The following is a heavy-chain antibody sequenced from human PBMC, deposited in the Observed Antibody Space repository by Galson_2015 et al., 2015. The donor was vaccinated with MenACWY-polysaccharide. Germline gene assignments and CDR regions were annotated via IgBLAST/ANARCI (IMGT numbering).Heavy chain of an antibody. V-gene: IGHV3-30-3*01. J-gene: IGHJ6*02. D-gene: IGHD2-21*01. Sequence: SLRLSCAVSGFTFSSYAIHWVRQAPGKGLEWVAVNSYDATNKYYRDSVKGRVTLSRDNSKNTVFLEMNSLRAEDTGVYYCARDYCGRTTCSGMDVWGQGTTVTVSS. CDR3: ARDYCGRTTCSGMDV. CDR1: GFTFSSYA. CDR2: NSYDATNK.